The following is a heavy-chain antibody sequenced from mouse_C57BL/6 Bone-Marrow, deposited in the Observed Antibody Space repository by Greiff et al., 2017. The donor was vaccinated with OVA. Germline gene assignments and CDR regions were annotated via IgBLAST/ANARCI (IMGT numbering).Heavy chain of an antibody. Sequence: EVHLVESGEGLVKPGGSLKLSCAASGFTFSSYAMSWVRQTPEKRLEWVAYISSGGDYIYYADTVKGRFTISRDNARNTLYLQMSSLKSEDTAMYYCTRERAAQAPYYFDYWGQGTTLTVSS. V-gene: IGHV5-9-1*02. CDR3: TRERAAQAPYYFDY. J-gene: IGHJ2*01. D-gene: IGHD3-2*02. CDR2: ISSGGDYI. CDR1: GFTFSSYA.